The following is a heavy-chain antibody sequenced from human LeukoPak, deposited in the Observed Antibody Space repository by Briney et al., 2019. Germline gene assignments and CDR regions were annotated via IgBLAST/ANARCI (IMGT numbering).Heavy chain of an antibody. J-gene: IGHJ4*02. D-gene: IGHD2-8*01. CDR2: INHSGSS. Sequence: SETLSLTCAVYGGSLSGYYWHWIRQPPGSGLEWIGEINHSGSSNYNPSLRSRVTISEDTSKNQFSLKLNSVTAADTAVYYCARGQGHCSNGVCYPRYYFDHWGQGALVTVSS. CDR1: GGSLSGYY. CDR3: ARGQGHCSNGVCYPRYYFDH. V-gene: IGHV4-34*01.